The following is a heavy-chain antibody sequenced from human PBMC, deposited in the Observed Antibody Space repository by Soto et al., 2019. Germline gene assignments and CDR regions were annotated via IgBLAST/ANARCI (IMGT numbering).Heavy chain of an antibody. Sequence: QVQLVQSGAEVKKPGSSVKVSCKASGGTFSSYAISWVRQAPGQWLEWMGGIIPIFGTANYAQKFQGRVTITADESTSTAYMELSSLRSEDTAVYYCARDWISPKAGTTNWFDPWGQGTLVTVSS. CDR3: ARDWISPKAGTTNWFDP. CDR1: GGTFSSYA. CDR2: IIPIFGTA. J-gene: IGHJ5*02. D-gene: IGHD1-7*01. V-gene: IGHV1-69*01.